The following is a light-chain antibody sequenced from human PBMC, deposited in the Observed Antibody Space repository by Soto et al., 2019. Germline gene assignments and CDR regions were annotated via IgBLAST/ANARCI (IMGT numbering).Light chain of an antibody. Sequence: EIVLTQSPGTLSLSPGERASLSCRASQSFSSSYLAWYQQKAGQAPRLLIYGASSRATDIPDRFSGSGSGTDFTLTISRLEPEDFAVYYCQQYGSSPYTFGQGTKLEIK. CDR3: QQYGSSPYT. CDR1: QSFSSSY. V-gene: IGKV3-20*01. J-gene: IGKJ2*01. CDR2: GAS.